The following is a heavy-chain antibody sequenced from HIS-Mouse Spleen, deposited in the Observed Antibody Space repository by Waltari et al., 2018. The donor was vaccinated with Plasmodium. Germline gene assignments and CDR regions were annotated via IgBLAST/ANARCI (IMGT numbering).Heavy chain of an antibody. CDR1: GFTFSSFG. D-gene: IGHD6-13*01. CDR3: AKDRRSSSWYVDY. CDR2: ISDDGSNK. Sequence: QVQLVASGGGVVQPGGSLGLSCAASGFTFSSFGMHWVRRAPGKGREWVAVISDDGSNKDYADSVKGRFTISRDNSKNTLYLQMNSLRAEDTAVYYCAKDRRSSSWYVDYWGQGTLVTVSS. J-gene: IGHJ4*02. V-gene: IGHV3-30*18.